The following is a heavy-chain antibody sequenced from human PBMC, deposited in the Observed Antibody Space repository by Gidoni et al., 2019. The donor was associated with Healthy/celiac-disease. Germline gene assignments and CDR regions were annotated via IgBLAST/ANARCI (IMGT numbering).Heavy chain of an antibody. CDR1: RDSISNYY. CDR3: ARAGGDGYKGDYYYYMDV. V-gene: IGHV4-59*01. J-gene: IGHJ6*03. CDR2: IYDSWST. D-gene: IGHD3-16*01. Sequence: QGQLQESGPGLVKPSETLSLTCTVSRDSISNYYWSWIRLPPGKVLEWIGYIYDSWSTNYNPFRKSRVTISVDSSTNQFSLKRSSVTAADTAVYYCARAGGDGYKGDYYYYMDVWGKGTTVTVSS.